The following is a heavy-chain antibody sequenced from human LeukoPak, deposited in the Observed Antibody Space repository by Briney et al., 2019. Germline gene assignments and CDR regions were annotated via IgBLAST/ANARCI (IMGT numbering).Heavy chain of an antibody. V-gene: IGHV4-59*01. J-gene: IGHJ4*02. CDR2: NSDSGST. D-gene: IGHD1-26*01. CDR1: GVSISDYY. CDR3: ARVARGSDIFDF. Sequence: SETLSLTCTVSGVSISDYYWSWIRQPPGRGLEWIGYNSDSGSTDFRPSLNSRVTISVDTSKNQFSLDLSSVTAADTAVYYCARVARGSDIFDFWGQGTLVTVSS.